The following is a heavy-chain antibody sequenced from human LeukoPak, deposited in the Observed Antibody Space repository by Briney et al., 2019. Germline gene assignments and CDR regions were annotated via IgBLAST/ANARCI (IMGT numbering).Heavy chain of an antibody. CDR3: ARDREAYYYDSSGYFDD. CDR1: CVYISSYY. V-gene: IGHV4-4*07. CDR2: IYTCGSS. D-gene: IGHD3-22*01. Sequence: SETLSLIFNGSCVYISSYYRSWIRQPARKGLELIGRIYTCGSSYYIHSLMTRLTLSVDTSKKQFSLKLRSVTGAGTAVYYCARDREAYYYDSSGYFDDWGQGTLVTVSS. J-gene: IGHJ4*02.